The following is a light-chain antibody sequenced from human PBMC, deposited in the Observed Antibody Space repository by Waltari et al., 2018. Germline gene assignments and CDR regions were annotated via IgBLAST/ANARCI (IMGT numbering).Light chain of an antibody. CDR2: NVS. J-gene: IGLJ1*01. CDR3: CSYAGGNTYV. V-gene: IGLV2-11*01. Sequence: QSALTQPPSVSGSPGPSVTIPCTVTSSNVGGDNYVFGYQHRPGKAPKLRIYNVSNRPSGVPDRFSGSKSANTASLTISGLQAEDEADYYCCSYAGGNTYVFGTGTKVTVL. CDR1: SSNVGGDNY.